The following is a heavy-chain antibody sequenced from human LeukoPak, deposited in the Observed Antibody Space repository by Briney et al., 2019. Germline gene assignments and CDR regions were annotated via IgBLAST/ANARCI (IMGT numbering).Heavy chain of an antibody. D-gene: IGHD1-26*01. V-gene: IGHV3-7*01. CDR1: GFTFSSYW. Sequence: PGGSLRLSCAASGFTFSSYWMSWVRQAPGKGLEWVANIKQDGSEKYYVDSVKGRFTISRDNAKNSLYLQMNSLRAEDTAVYYCARDPLIRGSWGDIWGQGTMVTVSS. CDR2: IKQDGSEK. CDR3: ARDPLIRGSWGDI. J-gene: IGHJ3*02.